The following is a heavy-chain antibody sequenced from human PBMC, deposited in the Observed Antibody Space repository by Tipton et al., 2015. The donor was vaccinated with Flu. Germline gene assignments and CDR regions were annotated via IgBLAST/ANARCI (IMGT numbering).Heavy chain of an antibody. Sequence: QLVQSGAEVKKPGASVKVSCKASGYTFTSYDINWVRQATGQGLEWMGWMNPNSGNTGYAQKFQGRVTMTRNNSICTAYMELRSLRSEDTAVSYCARLGYDFWSGYSNWFDPWGQGTLVTVSS. V-gene: IGHV1-8*01. J-gene: IGHJ5*02. D-gene: IGHD3-3*01. CDR2: MNPNSGNT. CDR1: GYTFTSYD. CDR3: ARLGYDFWSGYSNWFDP.